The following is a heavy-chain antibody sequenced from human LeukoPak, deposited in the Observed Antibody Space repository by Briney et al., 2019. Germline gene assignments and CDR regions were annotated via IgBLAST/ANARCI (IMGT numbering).Heavy chain of an antibody. D-gene: IGHD5-12*01. CDR1: GYTFTSYY. V-gene: IGHV1-2*02. CDR3: ARVDIVATDYGMDV. Sequence: ASVKVSCKASGYTFTSYYMHWVRQAPGQGLEWMGWINPNSGGTNYAQKFQGRVTMTRDTSISTAYMELSRLRSDDTAVYYCARVDIVATDYGMDVWGQGTTVTVSS. J-gene: IGHJ6*02. CDR2: INPNSGGT.